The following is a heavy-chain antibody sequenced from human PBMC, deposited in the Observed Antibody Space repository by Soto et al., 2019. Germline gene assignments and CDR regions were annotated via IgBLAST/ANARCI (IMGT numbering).Heavy chain of an antibody. V-gene: IGHV3-23*01. Sequence: EVQLLESGGDLVQPGGSLRLSCAASGFSLSNYAMTWVRQAPGKGLEWVSGISASGDKTSYADSVEGRFIISRDNFKNTFYLQMNSLRLEDTALYYCARDCSSSSCSVWRDWGQGTLVIVSS. J-gene: IGHJ4*02. D-gene: IGHD2-2*01. CDR3: ARDCSSSSCSVWRD. CDR1: GFSLSNYA. CDR2: ISASGDKT.